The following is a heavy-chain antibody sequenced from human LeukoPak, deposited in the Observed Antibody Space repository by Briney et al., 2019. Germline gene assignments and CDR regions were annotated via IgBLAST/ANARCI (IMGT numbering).Heavy chain of an antibody. V-gene: IGHV3-7*03. CDR1: KFSFNNYW. D-gene: IGHD3-9*01. CDR2: IKQDGSEK. J-gene: IGHJ4*02. Sequence: GGSLRLSCVGSKFSFNNYWMNWVRRAPGKGLEWVANIKQDGSEKNYVDSVKGRFTISRDNAKNSLYLQMNNLRVEDTAMYYCAGGTGFIIKDWGQGTLVTVSS. CDR3: AGGTGFIIKD.